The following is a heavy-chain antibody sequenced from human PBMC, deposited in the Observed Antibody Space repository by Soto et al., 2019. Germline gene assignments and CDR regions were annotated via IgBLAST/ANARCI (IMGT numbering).Heavy chain of an antibody. CDR2: FDPEDGET. D-gene: IGHD2-2*02. CDR1: GYTLTELS. J-gene: IGHJ3*02. Sequence: ASVKVSGKVSGYTLTELSMHWVRQAPGKGLGWRGGFDPEDGETIYAQKFQGRVTMTEDTPTDTAYMELSSLRSEDTAVYYCARGSTSCYSAFDIWGQGTMVTVSS. V-gene: IGHV1-24*01. CDR3: ARGSTSCYSAFDI.